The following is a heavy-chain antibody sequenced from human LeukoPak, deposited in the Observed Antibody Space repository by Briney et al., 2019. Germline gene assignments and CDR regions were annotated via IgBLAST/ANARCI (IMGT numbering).Heavy chain of an antibody. V-gene: IGHV3-21*01. J-gene: IGHJ6*03. CDR2: ISSSSSYI. Sequence: PGGSLRLSCAASGFTFSSYAMSWVRQAPGKGLEWVSSISSSSSYIYYADSVKGRFTISRDNAKNSLYLQMNSLRAEDTAVYYCARDDSSSWYRSYYYYYMDVWGKGTTVTVSS. D-gene: IGHD6-13*01. CDR1: GFTFSSYA. CDR3: ARDDSSSWYRSYYYYYMDV.